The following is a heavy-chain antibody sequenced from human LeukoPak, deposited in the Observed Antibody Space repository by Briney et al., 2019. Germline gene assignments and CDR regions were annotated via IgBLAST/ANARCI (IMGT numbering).Heavy chain of an antibody. CDR1: GDSVASSNVA. J-gene: IGHJ4*02. CDR3: TRGRYSSVDF. D-gene: IGHD2-15*01. V-gene: IGHV6-1*01. CDR2: TYYRSKGYS. Sequence: PSQTLSLTCTISGDSVASSNVAWNWIRQSPSKGLEWVGRTYYRSKGYSEYAVSVKSRISIITDTSINQFSLQLNSVTPEDTAVYFCTRGRYSSVDFWDQGTLVTVSS.